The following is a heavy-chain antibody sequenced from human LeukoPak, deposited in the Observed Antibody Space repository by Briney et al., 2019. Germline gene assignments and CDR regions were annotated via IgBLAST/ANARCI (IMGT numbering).Heavy chain of an antibody. J-gene: IGHJ6*03. V-gene: IGHV4-4*07. CDR2: IYTSGST. D-gene: IGHD5-18*01. CDR3: ARDFGYGYYYYYYMDV. Sequence: SETLSLTCTVSGGSISSYYWSWIRQPAGKGLEWIGRIYTSGSTNYNPSLKSRVTMSVDTSKNQFSLKLSSVTAADTAVYYCARDFGYGYYYYYYMDVWGKGTTVTISS. CDR1: GGSISSYY.